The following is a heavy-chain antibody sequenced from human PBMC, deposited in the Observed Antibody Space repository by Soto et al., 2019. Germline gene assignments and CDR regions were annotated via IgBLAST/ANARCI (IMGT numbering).Heavy chain of an antibody. CDR3: ARSRNPREQYPFHI. V-gene: IGHV1-2*04. CDR1: GYTFTAYY. D-gene: IGHD1-26*01. Sequence: ASVKVSCKASGYTFTAYYIHWLRQAPGQGLEWMGWVNPHSGATVFAQKFLGSVTLTTDTSINTAYMELTSLTSDDTALYFCARSRNPREQYPFHIWGHGTLVTVSS. CDR2: VNPHSGAT. J-gene: IGHJ3*02.